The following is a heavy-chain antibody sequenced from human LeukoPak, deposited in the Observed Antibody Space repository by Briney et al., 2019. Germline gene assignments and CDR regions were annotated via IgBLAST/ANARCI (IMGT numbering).Heavy chain of an antibody. CDR1: GVTFSTYFW. CDR2: LRSDGGSS. J-gene: IGHJ4*02. V-gene: IGHV3-74*01. CDR3: VRDLDLGGYSSFVS. D-gene: IGHD4-23*01. Sequence: GGSLRLSCAASGVTFSTYFWMHWVRQAPGKGLVWVSRLRSDGGSSAYADFVRGRFTISRDNAKNTLYLQMNSLRAEDTAVYYCVRDLDLGGYSSFVSWGQGTLVTVSS.